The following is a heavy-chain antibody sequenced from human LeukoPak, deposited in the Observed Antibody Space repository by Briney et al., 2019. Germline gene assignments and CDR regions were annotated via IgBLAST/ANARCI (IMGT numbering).Heavy chain of an antibody. Sequence: ASVKVSCKASGYTFTGYYMHWVRQAPGQGLECMGRINPNSGGTNYAQKFQGSVTMTRDTSISTAYKELSRLRSDDTAVYCCARVGVAARPGNWFDHWGQGTLVTVSS. D-gene: IGHD6-6*01. V-gene: IGHV1-2*06. J-gene: IGHJ5*02. CDR1: GYTFTGYY. CDR2: INPNSGGT. CDR3: ARVGVAARPGNWFDH.